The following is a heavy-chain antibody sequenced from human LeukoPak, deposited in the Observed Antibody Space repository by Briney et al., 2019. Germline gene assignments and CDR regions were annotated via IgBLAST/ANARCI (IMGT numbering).Heavy chain of an antibody. CDR2: IKQDGSEK. Sequence: GGSLRLSCAASGFTFSTYWMSWVRQAPGKGLEWVANIKQDGSEKYYVDSVKGRLTISRDNAKNSLNLQVHSLRAEDTAVYYCARDQGGGTFDIWGQGTMVTVSS. J-gene: IGHJ3*02. CDR3: ARDQGGGTFDI. D-gene: IGHD1-26*01. CDR1: GFTFSTYW. V-gene: IGHV3-7*01.